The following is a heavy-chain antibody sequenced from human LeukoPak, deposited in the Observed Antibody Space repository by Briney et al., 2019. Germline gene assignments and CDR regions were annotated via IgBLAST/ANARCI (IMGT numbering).Heavy chain of an antibody. CDR2: INHSGST. J-gene: IGHJ2*01. CDR1: GGSFSGYY. Sequence: SETLSLTCAVYGGSFSGYYWSWIRQPPGKGLEWVGEINHSGSTNYNPSLKSGVTISVDTSRNQFSLKLSSVTAADTAVYYCARVYYSSSYDYWYFDLWGRGTLVTVSS. D-gene: IGHD6-13*01. V-gene: IGHV4-34*01. CDR3: ARVYYSSSYDYWYFDL.